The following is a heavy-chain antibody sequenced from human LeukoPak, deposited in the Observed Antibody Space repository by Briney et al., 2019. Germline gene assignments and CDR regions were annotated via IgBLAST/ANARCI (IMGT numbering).Heavy chain of an antibody. CDR2: IYYSGST. CDR3: AREGGRIT. J-gene: IGHJ5*02. V-gene: IGHV4-39*07. Sequence: KASETLSLTCTVSGGSISSSSYYWGWIRQPPGKGLEWIGSIYYSGSTYYNPSLKSRVTISVDTSKNQFSLKLSSVTAADTAVYYCAREGGRITWGQGTLVTVSS. D-gene: IGHD3-10*01. CDR1: GGSISSSSYY.